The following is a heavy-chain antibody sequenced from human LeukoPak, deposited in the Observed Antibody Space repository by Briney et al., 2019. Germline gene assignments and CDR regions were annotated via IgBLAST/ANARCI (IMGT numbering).Heavy chain of an antibody. D-gene: IGHD3-3*01. J-gene: IGHJ6*02. CDR3: AREGNYDFWSGYYSSFYYYYGMDV. V-gene: IGHV6-1*01. CDR1: GDSVSSNSAA. CDR2: TYYRSKWYN. Sequence: SQTLSLTCAISGDSVSSNSAAWNWIRQSPSRGLEWLGRTYYRSKWYNDYAVSVKSRITINLDTSKNQFSLQLNSVTPEDTAVYYCAREGNYDFWSGYYSSFYYYYGMDVWGQGTTVTVSS.